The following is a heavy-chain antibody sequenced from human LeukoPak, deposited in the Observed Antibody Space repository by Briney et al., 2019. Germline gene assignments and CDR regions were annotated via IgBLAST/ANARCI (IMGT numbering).Heavy chain of an antibody. V-gene: IGHV3-73*01. J-gene: IGHJ4*02. CDR2: IRSKANTYAT. D-gene: IGHD2-2*01. Sequence: HPGGSLRLSCAASGFTFSGSAMHWVRQASGKGLEWVGRIRSKANTYATAYAASVKGRFTISRDDSKNTAYLQINSLKTEDTAVYYCTTHQFPLDFWGQGTLVTVSS. CDR3: TTHQFPLDF. CDR1: GFTFSGSA.